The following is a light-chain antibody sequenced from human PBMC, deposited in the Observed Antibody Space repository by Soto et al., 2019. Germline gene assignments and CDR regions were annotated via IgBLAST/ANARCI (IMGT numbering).Light chain of an antibody. V-gene: IGLV1-40*01. CDR3: QSYDSRVVV. J-gene: IGLJ2*01. CDR2: GDT. CDR1: SSNIGANYD. Sequence: QSVLTQPPSVSGAPGQRVTISCTGSSSNIGANYDVHWYQQLPGTAPKLLIYGDTNRPSGVPDRFSGSKSGTSASLAITGLQAEDEADYYCQSYDSRVVVFGGVTKLTVL.